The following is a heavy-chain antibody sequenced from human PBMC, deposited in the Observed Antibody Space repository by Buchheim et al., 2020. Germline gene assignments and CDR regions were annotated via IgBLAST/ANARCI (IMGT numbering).Heavy chain of an antibody. V-gene: IGHV4-61*02. CDR1: GGSISSGSYY. CDR3: ARDIGYYYGSGNMDV. D-gene: IGHD3-10*01. CDR2: IYTSGST. Sequence: QVQLQESGPGPVKPSQTLSLTCTVSGGSISSGSYYWSWIRQPAGKGLEWIGRIYTSGSTNYNPSLKSRVTISVDTSKNQFSLKLSSVTAADTAVYYCARDIGYYYGSGNMDVWGQGTT. J-gene: IGHJ6*02.